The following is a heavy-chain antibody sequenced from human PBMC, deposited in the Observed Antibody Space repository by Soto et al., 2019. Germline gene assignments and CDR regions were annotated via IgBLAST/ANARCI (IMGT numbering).Heavy chain of an antibody. CDR1: GGSFSGYY. V-gene: IGHV4-34*01. D-gene: IGHD5-18*01. CDR3: ARGRRIQLWLGDYYYYGMDV. CDR2: INHSGST. Sequence: SETLSLTCAVYGGSFSGYYWSWIRQPPGKGLEWIGEINHSGSTNYNPSLKSRVTISVDTSKSQFSLKLSSVTAADTAVYYCARGRRIQLWLGDYYYYGMDVWGQGTTVTVSS. J-gene: IGHJ6*02.